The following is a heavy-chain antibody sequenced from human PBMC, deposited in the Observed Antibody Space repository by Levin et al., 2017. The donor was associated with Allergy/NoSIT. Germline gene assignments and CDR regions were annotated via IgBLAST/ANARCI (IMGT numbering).Heavy chain of an antibody. Sequence: PSETLSLTCAASGITFSNAWMSWARQAPGKGLEWVGRIKSKVDGGTTEYAAPVKGRFTISRDDSKNTLYLQMNSLKTEDTAVYFCTTYSSSWYYFDYWGQGTLVTVSS. V-gene: IGHV3-15*01. CDR2: IKSKVDGGTT. D-gene: IGHD6-13*01. CDR3: TTYSSSWYYFDY. CDR1: GITFSNAW. J-gene: IGHJ4*02.